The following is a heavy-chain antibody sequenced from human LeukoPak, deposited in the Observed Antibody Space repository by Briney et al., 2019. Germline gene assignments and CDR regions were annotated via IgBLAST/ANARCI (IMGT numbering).Heavy chain of an antibody. D-gene: IGHD6-13*01. V-gene: IGHV3-23*01. CDR1: GFTFSSYA. CDR3: AKWYGSSWYYYDYYGMDV. Sequence: GGSLRLSCAASGFTFSSYAMSWVRQAPGKGLEWVSAISGSGGSTYYADSVKGRFTISRDNSKNTLYLQMNSLRAEDTAVYYCAKWYGSSWYYYDYYGMDVWGQGTTVTVSS. J-gene: IGHJ6*02. CDR2: ISGSGGST.